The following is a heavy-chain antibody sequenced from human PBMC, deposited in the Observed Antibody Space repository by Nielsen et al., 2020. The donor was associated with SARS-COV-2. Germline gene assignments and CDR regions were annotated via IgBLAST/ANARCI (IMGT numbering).Heavy chain of an antibody. J-gene: IGHJ6*02. D-gene: IGHD3-10*01. Sequence: GESLKISCAASGFTFSSSDMPWVRQATGKGLEWVSAIGTAGDTYYPGSVKGRFTISRENAKNSLYLQMNSLRAGDTAVYYCARDYYYGSGSYGMDVWGQGTTVTVSS. CDR2: IGTAGDT. V-gene: IGHV3-13*04. CDR3: ARDYYYGSGSYGMDV. CDR1: GFTFSSSD.